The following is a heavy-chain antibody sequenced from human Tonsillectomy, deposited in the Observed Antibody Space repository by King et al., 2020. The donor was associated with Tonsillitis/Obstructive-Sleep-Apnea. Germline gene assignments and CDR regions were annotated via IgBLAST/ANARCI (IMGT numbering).Heavy chain of an antibody. CDR1: GFTFSSYW. CDR2: INSDGSSK. V-gene: IGHV3-74*01. Sequence: VQLVESGGGLVQPGGSLRLSCAASGFTFSSYWMHWVRQAPGKGLVWVSRINSDGSSKSYADPVKGRFTISRDNAKNTQYLQMNSLRAEDTAVYYCARVKDYGDYGGAFDIWGQGTMVTVSS. D-gene: IGHD4-17*01. J-gene: IGHJ3*02. CDR3: ARVKDYGDYGGAFDI.